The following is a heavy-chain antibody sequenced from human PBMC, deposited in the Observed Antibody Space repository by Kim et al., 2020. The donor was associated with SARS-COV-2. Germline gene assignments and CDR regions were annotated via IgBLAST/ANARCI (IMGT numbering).Heavy chain of an antibody. CDR3: ARGDPNAAAGFY. Sequence: GGSLRLSCAASGFTFSDYYMAWLRQAPGKGLEWVSYISYSGDKTYYADSVKCRFTVSRDNAKNSLHLQLNDLRVDDKAVYYCARGDPNAAAGFYWGQGT. CDR2: ISYSGDKT. V-gene: IGHV3-11*01. J-gene: IGHJ4*02. CDR1: GFTFSDYY. D-gene: IGHD6-13*01.